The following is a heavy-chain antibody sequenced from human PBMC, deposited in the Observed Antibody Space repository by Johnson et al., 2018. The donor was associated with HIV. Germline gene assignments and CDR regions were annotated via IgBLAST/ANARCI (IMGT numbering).Heavy chain of an antibody. V-gene: IGHV3-30*07. CDR2: ISYDGSNK. CDR1: GFTFGDYY. J-gene: IGHJ3*02. D-gene: IGHD4-23*01. CDR3: AKALTTVVAPGPEAFDI. Sequence: QVQLVESGGGLVQPGGSLRLSCAASGFTFGDYYMSWIRQAPGKGLEWVAVISYDGSNKYYADSVKGRFTISRDNAKNSLYLQMNSLRAEDTAVYYCAKALTTVVAPGPEAFDIWGQGTMVTVSS.